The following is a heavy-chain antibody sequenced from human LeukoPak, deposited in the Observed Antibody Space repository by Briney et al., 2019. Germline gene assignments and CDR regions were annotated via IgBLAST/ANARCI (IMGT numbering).Heavy chain of an antibody. CDR1: GYSFTSYW. CDR3: ARQSYGDYVSY. J-gene: IGHJ4*02. Sequence: GESLKISCKGSGYSFTSYWISXXRQMPGKGLXWMGRIDPSDSYTNYSPSFQGHVTISADKSIRTAYLQWSSLKASDTAMYYCARQSYGDYVSYWGQGTLVTVSS. V-gene: IGHV5-10-1*01. CDR2: IDPSDSYT. D-gene: IGHD4-17*01.